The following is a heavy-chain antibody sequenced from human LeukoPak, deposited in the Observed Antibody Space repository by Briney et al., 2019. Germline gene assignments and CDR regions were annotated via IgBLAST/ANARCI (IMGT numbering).Heavy chain of an antibody. D-gene: IGHD6-13*01. Sequence: ASVKVSCKVSGYTLTELSIHWVRQAPGNGLEWMRGFDPEDGETIYAQKFQGRVTMTEDTSTDTAYMELSSLRSEDTAVYYCATAHLAAAGTHFDYWGQGTLVTVSS. CDR1: GYTLTELS. J-gene: IGHJ4*02. CDR3: ATAHLAAAGTHFDY. V-gene: IGHV1-24*01. CDR2: FDPEDGET.